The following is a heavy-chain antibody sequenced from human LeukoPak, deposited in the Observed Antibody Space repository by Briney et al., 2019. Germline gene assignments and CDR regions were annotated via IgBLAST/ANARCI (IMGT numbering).Heavy chain of an antibody. Sequence: GGSLRLSCAASGFTFSSYAMSWVRQAPGKGLEWVSAISGSGGNTYYADSVKGRFTISRDNSKNTLYLQMNSLRAEDTAVYYCAKVEAAGIFIDYWGQGTLVTVSS. J-gene: IGHJ4*02. CDR2: ISGSGGNT. D-gene: IGHD6-13*01. CDR3: AKVEAAGIFIDY. CDR1: GFTFSSYA. V-gene: IGHV3-23*01.